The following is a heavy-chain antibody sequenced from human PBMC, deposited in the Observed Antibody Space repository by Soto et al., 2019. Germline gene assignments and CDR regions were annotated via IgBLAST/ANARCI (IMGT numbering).Heavy chain of an antibody. CDR2: ISYDGSDK. D-gene: IGHD1-26*01. CDR1: GFTFSSYG. J-gene: IGHJ4*02. V-gene: IGHV3-30*03. CDR3: GAVQSFSHF. Sequence: QVQLVESGGGVVQPGRSLRLSCAASGFTFSSYGMHWVRQAPGKGLEWVALISYDGSDKYYADSVKGRFTISRDNSKNTLCLPTHTPRVEETAVYYCGAVQSFSHFWGQGALVTVSS.